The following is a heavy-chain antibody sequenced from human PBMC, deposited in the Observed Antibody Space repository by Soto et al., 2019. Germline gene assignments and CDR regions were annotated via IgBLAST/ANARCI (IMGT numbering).Heavy chain of an antibody. Sequence: EVQLVESGGGLVQPGGSLRLSCAASGFTFSSYSMNWVRQAPGKGLEWVSYISSSSSTIYYADSAKGRFTIYRDNAKNSLYLQMNSLRAEDTAVYYCARITITMVRGVMGYYYYYYMDVWGKGTTVTVSS. CDR2: ISSSSSTI. CDR1: GFTFSSYS. V-gene: IGHV3-48*01. J-gene: IGHJ6*03. D-gene: IGHD3-10*01. CDR3: ARITITMVRGVMGYYYYYYMDV.